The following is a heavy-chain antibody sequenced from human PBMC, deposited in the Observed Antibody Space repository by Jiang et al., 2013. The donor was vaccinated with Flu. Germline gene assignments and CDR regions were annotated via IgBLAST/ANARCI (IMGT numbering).Heavy chain of an antibody. D-gene: IGHD3-22*01. J-gene: IGHJ4*02. V-gene: IGHV3-15*01. CDR1: GFTFSNAW. CDR3: TTGSSYSLPLRITMIVVEPEDY. CDR2: IKSKTDGGTT. Sequence: VQLVESGGGLVKPGGSLRLSCAASGFTFSNAWMSWVRQAPGKGLEWVGRIKSKTDGGTTDYAAPVKGRFTISRDDSKNTLYLQMNSLKTEDTAVYYCTTGSSYSLPLRITMIVVEPEDYWGQGTLVTVSS.